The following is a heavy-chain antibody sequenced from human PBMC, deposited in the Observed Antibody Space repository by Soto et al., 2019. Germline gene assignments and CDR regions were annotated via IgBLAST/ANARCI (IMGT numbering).Heavy chain of an antibody. Sequence: QVQLVQSGAAVRKPGSSVKVSCKASGGTFTKYAITWVRQAPRQGLEWMGGIVPLPGTTNDAQKFRGRVTISSAEATSTAYLELSSQRSEDTSVYYCASGVGGLGGSSGWPDYAFDVWGQGTMVIGSS. CDR2: IVPLPGTT. D-gene: IGHD6-19*01. V-gene: IGHV1-69*01. CDR1: GGTFTKYA. J-gene: IGHJ3*01. CDR3: ASGVGGLGGSSGWPDYAFDV.